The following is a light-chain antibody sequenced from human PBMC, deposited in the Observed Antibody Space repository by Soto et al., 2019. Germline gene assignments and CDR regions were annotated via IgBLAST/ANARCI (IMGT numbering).Light chain of an antibody. Sequence: DYQRTKSLSTLSASVGDRVTITGVAIQNIRSRLAWFQQKPGKDTKLMIYDASSLESGVKSRFSGSGSGTEFTLNISGLQNEELATYYCKEYNSSAFSFGTGTKVDIK. J-gene: IGKJ3*01. CDR2: DAS. CDR3: KEYNSSAFS. CDR1: QNIRSR. V-gene: IGKV1-5*01.